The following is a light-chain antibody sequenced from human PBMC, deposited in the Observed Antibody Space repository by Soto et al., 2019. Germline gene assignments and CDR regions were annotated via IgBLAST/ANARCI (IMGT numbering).Light chain of an antibody. J-gene: IGKJ1*01. CDR1: HSVSSNY. V-gene: IGKV3-20*01. Sequence: EIVLTQSPGTLSLSPGERATLSCRSSHSVSSNYLAWYQQKPGQAPRLLIYDVSSRATGIPDRFSGSGSGTDFTLTISRLEPVDFAVYYCQQYGIPPTLGQGTKVEIK. CDR2: DVS. CDR3: QQYGIPPT.